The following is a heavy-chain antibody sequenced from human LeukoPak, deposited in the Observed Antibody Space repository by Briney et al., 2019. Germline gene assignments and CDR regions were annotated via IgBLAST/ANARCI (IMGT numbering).Heavy chain of an antibody. CDR3: TTDHQTTVSPYYYYYYMDV. CDR1: GFTFSNAW. V-gene: IGHV3-15*01. Sequence: GGSLRLSCAASGFTFSNAWMSWVRQAPGKGLEWVGRLKSKTDGETTDYTAPVKGRFTISRDDSKNTLYLQMNSLKTEDTAVYYCTTDHQTTVSPYYYYYYMDVWGKGTTVTVSS. J-gene: IGHJ6*03. CDR2: LKSKTDGETT. D-gene: IGHD4-11*01.